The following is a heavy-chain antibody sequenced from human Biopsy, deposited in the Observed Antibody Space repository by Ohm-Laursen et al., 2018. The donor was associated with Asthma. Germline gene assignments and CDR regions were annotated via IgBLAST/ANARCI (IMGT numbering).Heavy chain of an antibody. D-gene: IGHD6-19*01. V-gene: IGHV3-53*01. J-gene: IGHJ4*02. CDR3: ARGDSSGWSHYYFDY. CDR2: IYSGGTS. CDR1: AFTGSVDH. Sequence: SLRLSCAASAFTGSVDHMFWVRRAPGKGLEWVSVIYSGGTSHTADSVRGRFTISRDFSKNTLHLQMHSLRVEDTAVYYCARGDSSGWSHYYFDYWGQGTLVPVSS.